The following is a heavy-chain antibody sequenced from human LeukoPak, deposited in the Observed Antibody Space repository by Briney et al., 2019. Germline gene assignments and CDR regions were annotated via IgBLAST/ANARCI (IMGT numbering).Heavy chain of an antibody. CDR1: GFTFSRYS. D-gene: IGHD2-2*01. CDR2: ISYDGSGI. CDR3: AREGHCSSTSCALGDV. J-gene: IGHJ6*04. V-gene: IGHV3-30*03. Sequence: GGSLRLSCAASGFTFSRYSIHWVRQAPGKGLEWVAVISYDGSGIHYADSVRGRFTISRDNSKNTVYVQMNSLRAEDTAVYYCAREGHCSSTSCALGDVWGKGTTVTVSS.